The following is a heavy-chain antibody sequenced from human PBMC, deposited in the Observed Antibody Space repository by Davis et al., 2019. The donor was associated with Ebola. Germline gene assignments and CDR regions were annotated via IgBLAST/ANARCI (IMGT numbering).Heavy chain of an antibody. V-gene: IGHV3-30-3*01. CDR1: GFTFSSHS. J-gene: IGHJ3*02. Sequence: GGSLRLSCAASGFTFSSHSMHWVRQAPGKGLEWVAVISFDGSDTQYADSVKGRFTISRDNSKNTLYLQMNSLRAEDTAVYYCARDVRRCSSTSCYLDAFDIWGQGTMVTVSS. CDR2: ISFDGSDT. CDR3: ARDVRRCSSTSCYLDAFDI. D-gene: IGHD2-2*01.